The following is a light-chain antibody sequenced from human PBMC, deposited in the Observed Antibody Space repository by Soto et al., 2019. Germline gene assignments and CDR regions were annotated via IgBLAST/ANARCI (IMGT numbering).Light chain of an antibody. Sequence: QSVLTQPPSASGTPGQRVSISCSGSSSNIGSNYVYWYQQLPGTAPKLLIYRNNQRPSGVPVRFSGSKSGTSASLAISGLRSEDEADYYCAAWEDSLSAYVFGTGTKVTVL. CDR1: SSNIGSNY. V-gene: IGLV1-47*01. J-gene: IGLJ1*01. CDR3: AAWEDSLSAYV. CDR2: RNN.